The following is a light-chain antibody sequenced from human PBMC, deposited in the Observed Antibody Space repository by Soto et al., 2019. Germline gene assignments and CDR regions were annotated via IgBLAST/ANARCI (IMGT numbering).Light chain of an antibody. CDR1: QTINTW. V-gene: IGKV1-5*03. Sequence: DIQMTQSPSTLSASVGDRVTITCRASQTINTWLAWYQQKPGKAHKFLIYKAYTLESGVQSRFSGSGSGTDFTLTIRSLQPEDFATYYCKQANSFPLTFGGGTKVDIK. CDR3: KQANSFPLT. J-gene: IGKJ4*01. CDR2: KAY.